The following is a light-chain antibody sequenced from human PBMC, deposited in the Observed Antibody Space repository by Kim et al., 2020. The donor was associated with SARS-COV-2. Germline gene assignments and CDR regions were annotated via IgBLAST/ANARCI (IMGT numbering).Light chain of an antibody. CDR3: AAWDDSLSGWV. CDR1: SSNIGSNY. V-gene: IGLV1-47*01. J-gene: IGLJ3*02. CDR2: RDN. Sequence: ELTQPPSASGTPGQRVTISCSGSSSNIGSNYVYWYQQLPGTAPKLLIYRDNQRPSGVPDRFSGSKSGTSASLAISGLRSEDEADYYCAAWDDSLSGWVFGGGTQLTVL.